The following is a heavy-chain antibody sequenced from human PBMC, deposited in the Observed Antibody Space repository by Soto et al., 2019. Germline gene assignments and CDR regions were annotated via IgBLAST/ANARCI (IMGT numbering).Heavy chain of an antibody. J-gene: IGHJ6*02. CDR1: GGATSTSRHL. CDR3: ACIFSGGYGYGFYYYAMAV. Sequence: SGGATSTSRHLWSFVRQQTGKGLDWIGSIYYSGSTYYNPSLKSRVTISVDTSKNQFSLKLSPVTAADTAVYYCACIFSGGYGYGFYYYAMAVWGQANTVT. D-gene: IGHD5-18*01. CDR2: IYYSGST. V-gene: IGHV4-39*01.